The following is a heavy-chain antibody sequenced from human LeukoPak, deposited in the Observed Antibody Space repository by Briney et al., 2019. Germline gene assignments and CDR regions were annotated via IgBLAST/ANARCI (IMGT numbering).Heavy chain of an antibody. CDR1: GFTFSSYSMN. D-gene: IGHD1-26*01. J-gene: IGHJ3*02. CDR3: ARPSEKFQVNAFDI. CDR2: IYYSGST. V-gene: IGHV4-39*01. Sequence: GSLRLSCAASGFTFSSYSMNWVRQAPGKGLEWIGSIYYSGSTYYNPSLKSRVTISVDTSKNQFSLKLSSVTAADTAVYYCARPSEKFQVNAFDIWGQGTMVTVSS.